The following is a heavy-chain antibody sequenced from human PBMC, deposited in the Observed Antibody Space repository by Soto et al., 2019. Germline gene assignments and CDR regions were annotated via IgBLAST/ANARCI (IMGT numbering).Heavy chain of an antibody. V-gene: IGHV1-18*01. CDR2: ISAYNGNT. CDR3: ATDPLGYSSRWSGY. D-gene: IGHD6-19*01. Sequence: ASVKVSCKASGYTFTSYGISWVRQAPGQGLEWMGWISAYNGNTNYAQKLQGRVTMTTDTSTSTAYMELSSLRSEDTAVYYCATDPLGYSSRWSGYWGQGTLVTVSS. J-gene: IGHJ4*02. CDR1: GYTFTSYG.